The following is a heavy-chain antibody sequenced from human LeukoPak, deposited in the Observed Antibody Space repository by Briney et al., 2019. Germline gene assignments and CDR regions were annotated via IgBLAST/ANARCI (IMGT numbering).Heavy chain of an antibody. D-gene: IGHD3-9*01. CDR3: AKGITYYDILMEY. CDR2: VSGSCGST. J-gene: IGHJ4*02. CDR1: GFTFSSYA. V-gene: IGHV3-23*01. Sequence: GGSLRLSCAASGFTFSSYAMSWVRQAPGKGLEWVSGVSGSCGSTYYADSVRGRFTISRDNSKNTLYLQMNSLRAEDTAVYYCAKGITYYDILMEYWGQGTLVTVSS.